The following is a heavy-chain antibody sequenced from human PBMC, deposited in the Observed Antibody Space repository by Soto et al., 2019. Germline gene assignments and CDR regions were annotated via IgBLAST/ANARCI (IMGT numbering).Heavy chain of an antibody. CDR2: IIPIFGTA. CDR3: AKERIAAAGDYYYYGMDV. V-gene: IGHV1-69*13. D-gene: IGHD6-13*01. Sequence: GASVKVSCKASGGTFGSYAISWVRQAPGQGLEWMGGIIPIFGTANYAQKFQGRVTITADESTSTAYMELSSLRSEDTAVYYCAKERIAAAGDYYYYGMDVWGQGTTVTISS. CDR1: GGTFGSYA. J-gene: IGHJ6*02.